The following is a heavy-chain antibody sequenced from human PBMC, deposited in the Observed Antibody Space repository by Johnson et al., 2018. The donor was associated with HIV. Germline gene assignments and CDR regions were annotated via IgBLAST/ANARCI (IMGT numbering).Heavy chain of an antibody. CDR3: AKIFLLSGWSDAFDI. CDR2: ISYDGSNK. J-gene: IGHJ3*02. Sequence: QVHLVESGGGVVQPGRSLRLSCAASGFTFSSYAMHWVRQAPGKGLEWVAVISYDGSNKYYADSVKGRFTISRDNSKNTLYLQMNSLRAEDTAVYYCAKIFLLSGWSDAFDIWGQGTMVTVSS. V-gene: IGHV3-30*18. D-gene: IGHD3-10*01. CDR1: GFTFSSYA.